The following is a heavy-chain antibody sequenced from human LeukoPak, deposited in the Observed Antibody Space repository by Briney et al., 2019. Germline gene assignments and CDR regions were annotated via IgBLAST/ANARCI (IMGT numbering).Heavy chain of an antibody. J-gene: IGHJ4*02. Sequence: GASVKVSCKASGHTFTGYYMHWLRQAPRHGLEWLGWINPNSGGTNYSTKFQGRVTMSRDTSISTAYMELSRLRSDDTAVDYCARVHLWMGAAGTEGDYWGQGTLVTVSS. CDR3: ARVHLWMGAAGTEGDY. CDR2: INPNSGGT. CDR1: GHTFTGYY. D-gene: IGHD6-13*01. V-gene: IGHV1-2*02.